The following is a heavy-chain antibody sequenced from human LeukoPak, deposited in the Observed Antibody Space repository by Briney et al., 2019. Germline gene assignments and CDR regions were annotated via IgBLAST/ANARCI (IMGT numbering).Heavy chain of an antibody. CDR1: GGSISSGSYY. D-gene: IGHD6-19*01. Sequence: SETLSLTCTVSGGSISSGSYYWSWIRQPAGKGLEWIGRIYTSGSTNYNPSLKSRVTISVDTSKNQFSLKLSSVTAADTAVYYRARVIHSGWYDYWGQGTLVTVSS. CDR3: ARVIHSGWYDY. J-gene: IGHJ4*02. V-gene: IGHV4-61*02. CDR2: IYTSGST.